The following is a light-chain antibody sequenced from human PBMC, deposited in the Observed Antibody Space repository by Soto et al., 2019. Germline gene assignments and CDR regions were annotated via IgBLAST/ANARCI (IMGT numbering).Light chain of an antibody. V-gene: IGKV2-30*01. J-gene: IGKJ4*01. CDR2: GVS. CDR3: MQGRYPPGT. Sequence: EVAMSLSPLSLPVTLGQPASISCRSSQTLVSSDGNIYWSWFQQRPGQSPRRLIYGVSHRDSGVPDRFSGSGSGNDFTLNISMVEAEDVGVYRCMQGRYPPGTFGEGTKVAIK. CDR1: QTLVSSDGNIY.